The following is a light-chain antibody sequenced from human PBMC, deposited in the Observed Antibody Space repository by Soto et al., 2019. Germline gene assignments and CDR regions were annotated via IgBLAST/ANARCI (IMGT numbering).Light chain of an antibody. CDR1: SSDVGGYNY. CDR2: EVS. CDR3: SSYAGSNNLV. V-gene: IGLV2-8*01. J-gene: IGLJ2*01. Sequence: QSALTQPPSASGSPGQSVTISCTGTSSDVGGYNYVSWYQQHPGKAPKLMIYEVSKRPSGVPDRFSGSKSGNTASLTVSGPQAEDEADYCCSSYAGSNNLVFGGGTKLTVL.